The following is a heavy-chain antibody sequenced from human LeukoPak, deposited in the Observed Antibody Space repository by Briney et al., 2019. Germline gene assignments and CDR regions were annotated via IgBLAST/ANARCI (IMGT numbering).Heavy chain of an antibody. D-gene: IGHD6-13*01. CDR2: INQGGNEI. J-gene: IGHJ6*03. CDR3: ARVTSGITGGTYYYYYMDV. CDR1: GFTFSNAW. V-gene: IGHV3-7*01. Sequence: QAGGSLRLSCAASGFTFSNAWMSWVRQAPGKGLEWVANINQGGNEIYYVDSVKGRFTISRDNAKNSLYLQMNSLRAEDTAVYYCARVTSGITGGTYYYYYMDVWGKGTTVTVSS.